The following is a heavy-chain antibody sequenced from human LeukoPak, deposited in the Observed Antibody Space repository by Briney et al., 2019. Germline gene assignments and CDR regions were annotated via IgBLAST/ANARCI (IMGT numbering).Heavy chain of an antibody. CDR2: INPNSGGT. V-gene: IGHV1-2*06. J-gene: IGHJ4*02. CDR1: GYTFTGYY. Sequence: ASVKVSCKASGYTFTGYYMHWVRQAPGQGLEWMGRINPNSGGTNYAQKFQGRVTMTRDTSISTAYMELSRLRSDDTAVYYCASLYVTPTYSGNSTTSDYWGQGTLVTVSS. CDR3: ASLYVTPTYSGNSTTSDY. D-gene: IGHD4-23*01.